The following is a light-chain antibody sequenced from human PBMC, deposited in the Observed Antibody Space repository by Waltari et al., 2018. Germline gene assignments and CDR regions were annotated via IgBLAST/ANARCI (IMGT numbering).Light chain of an antibody. CDR3: LAWDTSLATWV. CDR2: RKL. Sequence: LQWDQGQHPKLLSFRKLDRPSGISERFSASRSGNIASLTINGLQPEDETDYFCLAWDTSLATWVSGGGTRLTVL. J-gene: IGLJ3*02. V-gene: IGLV10-54*01.